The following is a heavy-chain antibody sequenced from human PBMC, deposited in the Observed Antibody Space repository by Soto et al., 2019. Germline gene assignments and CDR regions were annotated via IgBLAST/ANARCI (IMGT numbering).Heavy chain of an antibody. D-gene: IGHD3-10*01. Sequence: SETLSLTCTVSGGSISSYYRSWIRQPPGKGLEWIGYIYYSGSTNYNPSLKSRVTISVDTSKNQFSLKLSSVTAADTAVYYCARGIPVLLWFGAFDIWGQGTMVTVS. CDR2: IYYSGST. CDR1: GGSISSYY. J-gene: IGHJ3*02. V-gene: IGHV4-59*08. CDR3: ARGIPVLLWFGAFDI.